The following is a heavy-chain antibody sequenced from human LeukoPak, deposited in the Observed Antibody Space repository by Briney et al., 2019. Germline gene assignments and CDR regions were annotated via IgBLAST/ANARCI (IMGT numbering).Heavy chain of an antibody. CDR3: ARRPMVRGRRVYYYYMDV. V-gene: IGHV4-39*07. J-gene: IGHJ6*03. CDR1: GGSISSSSYY. Sequence: SETLSLTCTVSGGSISSSSYYWGWIRQPPGKGLEWIGSIYYSGSTYYNPSLKSRVTISVDTSKNQFSLKLSSVTAADTAVYYCARRPMVRGRRVYYYYMDVWGKGTTVTISS. D-gene: IGHD3-10*01. CDR2: IYYSGST.